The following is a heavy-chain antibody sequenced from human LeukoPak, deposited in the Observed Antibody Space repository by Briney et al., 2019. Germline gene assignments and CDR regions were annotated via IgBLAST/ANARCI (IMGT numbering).Heavy chain of an antibody. V-gene: IGHV4-4*07. Sequence: SETLSLTCTVSGGSISHYYWSWIRQPAGKGLGWIGRIYSSGNTDYNPSLKSRVTLSLDRSMNQFSLRLSSPTAADTAIYYCARGLGYTAPFFDYWGQGTLVTVSS. J-gene: IGHJ4*02. CDR2: IYSSGNT. CDR3: ARGLGYTAPFFDY. CDR1: GGSISHYY. D-gene: IGHD3-16*02.